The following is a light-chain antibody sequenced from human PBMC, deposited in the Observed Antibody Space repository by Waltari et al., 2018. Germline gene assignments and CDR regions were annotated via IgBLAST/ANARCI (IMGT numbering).Light chain of an antibody. J-gene: IGKJ2*01. CDR1: QSISSW. Sequence: DIQMTQSPSTLSASVGDRVTITCRASQSISSWLVWYQQKPGKAPKLLIYKASSLESGVPSRFSGSGSGTEFTLTISSLQPDDFATYYCQQYNSYSQNTFGQGTKLEIK. CDR3: QQYNSYSQNT. CDR2: KAS. V-gene: IGKV1-5*03.